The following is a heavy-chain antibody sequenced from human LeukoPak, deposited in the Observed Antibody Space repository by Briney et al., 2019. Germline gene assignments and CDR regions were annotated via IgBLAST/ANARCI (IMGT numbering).Heavy chain of an antibody. D-gene: IGHD2-2*01. CDR1: GFTLSDYY. V-gene: IGHV3-11*01. CDR2: SSSSGSTI. J-gene: IGHJ4*02. Sequence: PGGSLRLSCAASGFTLSDYYMSWIRQAPGKGLEWVSYSSSSGSTIYYADSVKGRFAISRDNAKNSLYLQMNSLRAEDTALYYCAKDSSTGSSSFDYWGQGTLVTVSS. CDR3: AKDSSTGSSSFDY.